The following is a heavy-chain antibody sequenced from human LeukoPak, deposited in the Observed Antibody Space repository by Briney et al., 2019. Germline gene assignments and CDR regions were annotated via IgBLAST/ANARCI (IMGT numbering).Heavy chain of an antibody. Sequence: SETLSLTCTVSGGSISSGDYYWSWIRQPPGKGLEWIGYIYYSGSTYYNPSLKSRVTISVDTSKNQFSLKLSSVTAADTAVYYCAREGNAAFSYYYYYGMDVWGQGTTVTVSS. D-gene: IGHD1-1*01. V-gene: IGHV4-30-4*01. J-gene: IGHJ6*02. CDR2: IYYSGST. CDR1: GGSISSGDYY. CDR3: AREGNAAFSYYYYYGMDV.